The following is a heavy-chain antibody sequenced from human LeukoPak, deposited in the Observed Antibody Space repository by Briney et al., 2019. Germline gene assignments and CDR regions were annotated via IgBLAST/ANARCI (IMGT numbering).Heavy chain of an antibody. D-gene: IGHD6-19*01. V-gene: IGHV3-9*01. J-gene: IGHJ6*02. Sequence: LRLSCAASGFTFDDYAMFWVRQAPGKGLEWVSGISWDSKNIGYAASVKGRFTISRDNAKNSLHLQLSSLRAEDTAFYYCARGNRDSSGFYYYYGMDVWGQGTTVTVSS. CDR1: GFTFDDYA. CDR2: ISWDSKNI. CDR3: ARGNRDSSGFYYYYGMDV.